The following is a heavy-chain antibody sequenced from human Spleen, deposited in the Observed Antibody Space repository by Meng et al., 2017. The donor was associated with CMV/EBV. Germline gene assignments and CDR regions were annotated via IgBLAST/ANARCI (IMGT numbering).Heavy chain of an antibody. CDR3: AKVAAAWAGDDAFDI. J-gene: IGHJ3*02. CDR1: GFSFSSYG. D-gene: IGHD6-13*01. V-gene: IGHV3-30*02. Sequence: GESLKISCAASGFSFSSYGMQWVRQAPGKGLEWVTFIRYDGSYKYYADSVKGRFTISRDNSKNTLYLQMNSLRAEDTAVYYCAKVAAAWAGDDAFDIWGQGTMVTVSS. CDR2: IRYDGSYK.